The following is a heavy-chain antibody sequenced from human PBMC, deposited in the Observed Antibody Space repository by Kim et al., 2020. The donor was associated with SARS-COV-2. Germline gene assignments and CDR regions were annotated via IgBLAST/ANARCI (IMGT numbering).Heavy chain of an antibody. CDR1: GYTFTSYA. Sequence: ASVKVSCKASGYTFTSYAMHWVRQAPGQRLEWMGWINAGNGNTKYSQKFQGRVTITRDTSASTAYMELSSLRSEDTAVYYCARTSRLYPAFDYWGQGTLVTVSS. D-gene: IGHD3-16*01. V-gene: IGHV1-3*01. J-gene: IGHJ4*02. CDR2: INAGNGNT. CDR3: ARTSRLYPAFDY.